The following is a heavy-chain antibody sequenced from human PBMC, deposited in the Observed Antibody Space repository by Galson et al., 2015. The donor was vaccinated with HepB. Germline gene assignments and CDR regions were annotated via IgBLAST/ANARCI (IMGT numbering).Heavy chain of an antibody. CDR1: GFTFSSYW. J-gene: IGHJ4*02. V-gene: IGHV3-7*03. CDR2: VNQDGSEK. Sequence: SLRLSCAASGFTFSSYWMSWVRQAPGKGPEWVANVNQDGSEKHYVDSVKGRFTISRDNAKNSLYLQMNSLRVEDTALYYCVRDTHYDILPDIYFDYWGQGTLVTVSS. D-gene: IGHD3-9*01. CDR3: VRDTHYDILPDIYFDY.